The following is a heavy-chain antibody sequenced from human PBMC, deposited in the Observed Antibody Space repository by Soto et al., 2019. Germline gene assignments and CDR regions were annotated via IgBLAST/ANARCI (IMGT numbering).Heavy chain of an antibody. CDR1: GFTFSSYG. J-gene: IGHJ4*02. Sequence: PGGSLRLSCAASGFTFSSYGMHWVRQAPGKGLEWVAVIGYDGSNKYYADSVKGRFTISRDNSKNTLYLQMNSLRAEDTAVYYCARDPAGYSSGWSRLYFGRVQNYYFDYWGQGTLVTVSS. V-gene: IGHV3-33*01. D-gene: IGHD6-19*01. CDR2: IGYDGSNK. CDR3: ARDPAGYSSGWSRLYFGRVQNYYFDY.